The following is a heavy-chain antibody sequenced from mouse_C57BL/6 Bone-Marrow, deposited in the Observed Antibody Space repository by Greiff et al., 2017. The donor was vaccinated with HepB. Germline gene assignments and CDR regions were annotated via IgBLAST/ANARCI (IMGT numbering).Heavy chain of an antibody. CDR3: TIGYSNYLAWFAY. CDR1: GYTFTSYW. J-gene: IGHJ3*01. V-gene: IGHV1-5*01. Sequence: VQLKESGPVLARPGASVKMSCKTSGYTFTSYWMHWVKQRPGQGLEWIGAIYPGNSDTSYNQKFKGKAKLTAVTSASTAYMELSSLTNEDSAVYYCTIGYSNYLAWFAYWGQGTLVTVSA. D-gene: IGHD2-5*01. CDR2: IYPGNSDT.